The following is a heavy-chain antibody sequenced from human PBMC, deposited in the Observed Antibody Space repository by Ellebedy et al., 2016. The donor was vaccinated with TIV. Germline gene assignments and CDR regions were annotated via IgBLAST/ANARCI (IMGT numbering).Heavy chain of an antibody. CDR1: GGSITSSIYY. CDR2: VNHREST. CDR3: ARCHFHHVDLDHWYFDL. J-gene: IGHJ2*01. Sequence: SETLSLTCNVSGGSITSSIYYWGWIRQPPGKGLEWIGSVNHRESTNYNPYLKSRVTMSVDTSKNQFYLRLRSVTAADTAVYYCARCHFHHVDLDHWYFDLWGRGTLVTVSS. D-gene: IGHD1-1*01. V-gene: IGHV4-39*01.